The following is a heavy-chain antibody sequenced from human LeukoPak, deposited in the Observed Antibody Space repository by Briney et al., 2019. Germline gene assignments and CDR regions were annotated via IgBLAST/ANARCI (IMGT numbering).Heavy chain of an antibody. CDR2: ITWDGGST. CDR3: AKGPNNVDTAMAIDY. CDR1: GFTFDDYT. Sequence: PGGSLRLSCAASGFTFDDYTMHWVRQAPGKGLEWVSLITWDGGSTYYADSVKGRFTISRDNAKNSLYLQMNSLRAEDTAVYYYAKGPNNVDTAMAIDYWGQGTLVTVSS. D-gene: IGHD5-18*01. J-gene: IGHJ4*02. V-gene: IGHV3-43*01.